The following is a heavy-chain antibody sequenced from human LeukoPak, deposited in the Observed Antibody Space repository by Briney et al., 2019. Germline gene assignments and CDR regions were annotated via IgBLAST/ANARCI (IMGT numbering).Heavy chain of an antibody. V-gene: IGHV3-21*06. CDR3: ARVRIGGTPSYWYFDL. Sequence: PGGSLRLSCVGSGFTFTDYAMSWVRQAPGRGLEWVSSITSSGSSANHADSVKGRFTIFRDNGENSLYLQMNSLRDEDTAVYYCARVRIGGTPSYWYFDLWGRGTLVSVSS. D-gene: IGHD2-15*01. CDR1: GFTFTDYA. J-gene: IGHJ2*01. CDR2: ITSSGSSA.